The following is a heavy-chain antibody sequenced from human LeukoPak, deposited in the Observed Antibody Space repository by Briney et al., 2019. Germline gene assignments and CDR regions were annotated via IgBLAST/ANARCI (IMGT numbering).Heavy chain of an antibody. Sequence: PGGSLRLSCVASGFTFSRNSMNWVRQAPGKGLEWVSHIRSSGTTMYYADSVKGRFTISRDNAKNSLYLQMNSLRDEDTAVYYCARNGDYALDYWGQGTLVTVSS. CDR3: ARNGDYALDY. J-gene: IGHJ4*02. CDR1: GFTFSRNS. V-gene: IGHV3-48*02. CDR2: IRSSGTTM. D-gene: IGHD4-17*01.